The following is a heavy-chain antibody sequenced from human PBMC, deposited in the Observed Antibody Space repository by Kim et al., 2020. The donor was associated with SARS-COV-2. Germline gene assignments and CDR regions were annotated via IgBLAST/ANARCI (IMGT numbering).Heavy chain of an antibody. CDR1: GYMFTSYA. V-gene: IGHV7-4-1*02. J-gene: IGHJ4*02. CDR3: AREMVDAFTTSGN. D-gene: IGHD2-8*01. CDR2: INTNTGNP. Sequence: ASVKVSCKASGYMFTSYAMNWVRQAPGQGLEWMGWINTNTGNPTYAQGFTGRFVFSLDTSVSTAYVQISSLKAEDTAVYYCAREMVDAFTTSGNWGQGTLVTVSS.